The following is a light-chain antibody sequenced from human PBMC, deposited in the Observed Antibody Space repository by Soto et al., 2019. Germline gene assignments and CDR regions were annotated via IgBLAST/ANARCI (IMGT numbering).Light chain of an antibody. CDR1: QSISTW. Sequence: DIQMTQSPSTLSASVGDRVTITCRASQSISTWLAWYQQKPGKAPKLLIYDASSLDSGVPSRFSGSGSGTEFTLTVSSLQPADFATYYCQQYKSYSQTFGQGTKVEIK. CDR3: QQYKSYSQT. J-gene: IGKJ1*01. V-gene: IGKV1-5*01. CDR2: DAS.